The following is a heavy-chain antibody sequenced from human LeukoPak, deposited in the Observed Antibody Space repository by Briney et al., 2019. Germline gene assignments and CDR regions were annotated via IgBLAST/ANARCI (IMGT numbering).Heavy chain of an antibody. V-gene: IGHV3-74*01. CDR3: GRAGVAGTYPPDI. CDR2: MIGDGSAT. Sequence: GGSLRLSCAASGFTFSTHWMHWVRQAPGKGLVWVSRMIGDGSATSYAESVMGRITISRDNAKNIVYLQMNSLRDEDTAVYFCGRAGVAGTYPPDIWGQGTLVTVSS. D-gene: IGHD3-3*01. J-gene: IGHJ4*02. CDR1: GFTFSTHW.